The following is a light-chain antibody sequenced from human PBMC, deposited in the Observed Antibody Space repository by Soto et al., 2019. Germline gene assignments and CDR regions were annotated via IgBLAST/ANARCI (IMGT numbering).Light chain of an antibody. V-gene: IGKV3-20*01. Sequence: EIVLTQSPGTLSLSPGERATLSCRASQSVSSNYLAWYQQKPGQAPRLLIYGASSRATGIPDRFSGSGSGTDFTLTISRLQPEDFAVYSCQQYGSSLFTFGPGTKVDIK. CDR1: QSVSSNY. CDR3: QQYGSSLFT. CDR2: GAS. J-gene: IGKJ3*01.